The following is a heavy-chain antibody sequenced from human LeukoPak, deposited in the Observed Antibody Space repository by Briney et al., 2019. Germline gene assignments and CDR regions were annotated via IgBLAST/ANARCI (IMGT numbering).Heavy chain of an antibody. V-gene: IGHV1-18*01. D-gene: IGHD3-22*01. J-gene: IGHJ3*02. CDR3: ASGIVVVHDAFDI. Sequence: ASVKVSCKASGYTFTCYGISWVRQAPGQGLEWMGWSSAYNGNTNYAQKLQGRVTMTTDTSTSTAYMELRSLRSDDTAVYYCASGIVVVHDAFDIWGQGAMVTVSS. CDR2: SSAYNGNT. CDR1: GYTFTCYG.